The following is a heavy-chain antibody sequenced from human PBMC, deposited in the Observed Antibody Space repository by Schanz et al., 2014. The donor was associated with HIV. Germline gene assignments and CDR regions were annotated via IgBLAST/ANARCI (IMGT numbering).Heavy chain of an antibody. CDR3: AKIRGTRGAYDGMDV. V-gene: IGHV3-23*04. CDR2: ISGGGAGT. CDR1: GFNFNNYA. J-gene: IGHJ6*02. Sequence: VQLVESGGGVVQPGRSLRLSCAASGFNFNNYAMTWVRQAPGKGLEWVSAISGGGAGTYYADSVKGRFTISRDNSKNTMFLQMNSLRVEDTAIYYCAKIRGTRGAYDGMDVWGQGTTVTVSS. D-gene: IGHD3-10*01.